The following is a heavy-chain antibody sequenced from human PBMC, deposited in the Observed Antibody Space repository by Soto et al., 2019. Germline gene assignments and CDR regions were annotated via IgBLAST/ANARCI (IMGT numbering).Heavy chain of an antibody. CDR3: ARARCSGGSCYHPVDWFDP. Sequence: PGGSLRLSCAASGFTVSSNYMSWVRQAPGKGLEWVSVIYSGGSTYYADSVKGRFTISRDNSKNTLYLQMNSLRAEDTAVYYCARARCSGGSCYHPVDWFDPWGQGTLVTVSS. D-gene: IGHD2-15*01. J-gene: IGHJ5*02. V-gene: IGHV3-53*01. CDR1: GFTVSSNY. CDR2: IYSGGST.